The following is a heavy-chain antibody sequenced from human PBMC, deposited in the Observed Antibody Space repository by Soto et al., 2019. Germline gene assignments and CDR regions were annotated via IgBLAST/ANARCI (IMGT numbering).Heavy chain of an antibody. CDR1: GVPFCSSY. CDR2: IRSKAYGGTT. Sequence: GGALRLSCEASGVPFCSSYMAWVRQAPGKGLEWVGFIRSKAYGGTTEYAASVKGRFTISRDDSKSIAYLQMNSLKTEDTAVYYCTRDRGRDGYASEFYGLDVWGQGTSDTVSS. CDR3: TRDRGRDGYASEFYGLDV. D-gene: IGHD5-12*01. J-gene: IGHJ6*02. V-gene: IGHV3-49*04.